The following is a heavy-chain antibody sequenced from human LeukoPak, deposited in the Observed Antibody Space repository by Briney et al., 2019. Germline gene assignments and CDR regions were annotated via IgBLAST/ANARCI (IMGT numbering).Heavy chain of an antibody. V-gene: IGHV3-74*01. J-gene: IGHJ4*02. CDR1: GFTFSTYW. Sequence: GGSLRLSCAASGFTFSTYWIHWVRQAPGKGLVWVSRINSDGSSINYADSVKGRFTISRDNAKNTVYLQMNSLRVEDTAVYYCARGYDYWGQGTLVTVSS. D-gene: IGHD5-18*01. CDR2: INSDGSSI. CDR3: ARGYDY.